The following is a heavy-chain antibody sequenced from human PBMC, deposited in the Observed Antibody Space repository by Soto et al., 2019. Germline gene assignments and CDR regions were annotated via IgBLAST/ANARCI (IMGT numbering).Heavy chain of an antibody. D-gene: IGHD4-17*01. CDR3: ARELNYGLFDY. J-gene: IGHJ4*02. V-gene: IGHV3-48*01. Sequence: EVQLVESGGGLVQPGGSLRLSCAASGFTFRSYSMNWVHQAPGKGREGGSYISSSSSRIYYADPVKGRFTICRDNAKNSLYLQMNSRRAEDTAVYYCARELNYGLFDYWGQGTLVTVSS. CDR2: ISSSSSRI. CDR1: GFTFRSYS.